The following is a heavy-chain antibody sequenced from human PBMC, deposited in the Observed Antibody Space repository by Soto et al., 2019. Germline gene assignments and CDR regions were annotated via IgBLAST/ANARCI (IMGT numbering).Heavy chain of an antibody. J-gene: IGHJ4*02. CDR1: GYTFTSCG. CDR3: ARVEEVITIFGVVIRGDFDY. Sequence: ASVKVTCKASGYTFTSCGISWVRQAPGQGLEWMGWISAYNGNTNYAQKLQGRVTMTTDTSTSTAYMELRSLRSDDTAVYYCARVEEVITIFGVVIRGDFDYWGQGTLVTVSS. CDR2: ISAYNGNT. V-gene: IGHV1-18*01. D-gene: IGHD3-3*01.